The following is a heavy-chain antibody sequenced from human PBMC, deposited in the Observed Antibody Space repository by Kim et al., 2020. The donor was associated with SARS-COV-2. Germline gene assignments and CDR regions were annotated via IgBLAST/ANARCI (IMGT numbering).Heavy chain of an antibody. V-gene: IGHV3-53*01. D-gene: IGHD6-19*01. Sequence: GGSLRLSCAASGFTVSSNYMSWVRQAPGKGLEWVSVIYSGGSTYYADSVKGRFTISRDNSKNTLYLQMNSLRAEDTAVYYCARGWSGWLLFDYWGQGTLVTVSS. CDR1: GFTVSSNY. CDR2: IYSGGST. CDR3: ARGWSGWLLFDY. J-gene: IGHJ4*02.